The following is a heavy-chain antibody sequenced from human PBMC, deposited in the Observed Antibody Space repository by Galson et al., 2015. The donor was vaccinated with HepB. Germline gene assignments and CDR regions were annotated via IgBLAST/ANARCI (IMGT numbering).Heavy chain of an antibody. V-gene: IGHV3-30*02. J-gene: IGHJ4*02. Sequence: SLRLSCAASGFILRSYGMHWVRQAPGKGLEWVAFIRYDGTTEFYADSVRGRFTISRDNSGNTLYLQMNSLRPEDTAVYYCASGISSSWYYFDYWGQGTLITVSS. CDR1: GFILRSYG. D-gene: IGHD6-13*01. CDR3: ASGISSSWYYFDY. CDR2: IRYDGTTE.